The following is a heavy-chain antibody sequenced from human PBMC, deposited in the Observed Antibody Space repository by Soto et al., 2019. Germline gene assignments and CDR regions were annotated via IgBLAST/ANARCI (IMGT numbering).Heavy chain of an antibody. CDR3: ARAYGGNPALFDP. CDR2: ISSSSDSM. V-gene: IGHV3-48*01. Sequence: HPGGSLRLSCAASGFTFSNYNMNWVRQAPGKGLEWVSYISSSSDSMNYADSVKGRFTFSRDNSKNTLYLQMNSLRAEDTAVYYCARAYGGNPALFDPWGQGTLVTVSS. D-gene: IGHD4-17*01. J-gene: IGHJ5*02. CDR1: GFTFSNYN.